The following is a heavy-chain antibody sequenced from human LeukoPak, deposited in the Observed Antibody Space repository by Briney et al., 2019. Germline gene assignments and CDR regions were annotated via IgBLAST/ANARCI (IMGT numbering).Heavy chain of an antibody. CDR1: GFTFSSYA. V-gene: IGHV3-23*01. J-gene: IGHJ4*02. D-gene: IGHD1-14*01. Sequence: GGSLRLSCAASGFTFSSYAMSWVRQAPGKGLEWVSAISGSGGSTYYADSVKGRFTISRGNAKNSLYLQMNSLRAEDTAVYYCARAVGEPFDYWGQGTLVTVSS. CDR2: ISGSGGST. CDR3: ARAVGEPFDY.